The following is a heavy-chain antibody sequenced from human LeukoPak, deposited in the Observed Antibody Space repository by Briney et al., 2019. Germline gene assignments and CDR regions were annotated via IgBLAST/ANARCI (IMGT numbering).Heavy chain of an antibody. Sequence: ASVKVSCKASGYTFTSHGISWVRQAPGQGLEWMGWISAYNGNTNYAQKLHGRVTMTTDTSTSTAYMELRSLRSDDTAVYYCAREPPLGYCSSTSCSTLDYYYGMDVWGQGTTVTVSS. CDR2: ISAYNGNT. J-gene: IGHJ6*02. CDR3: AREPPLGYCSSTSCSTLDYYYGMDV. D-gene: IGHD2-2*02. V-gene: IGHV1-18*01. CDR1: GYTFTSHG.